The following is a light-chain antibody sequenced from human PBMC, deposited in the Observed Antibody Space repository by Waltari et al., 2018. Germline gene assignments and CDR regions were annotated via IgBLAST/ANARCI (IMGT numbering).Light chain of an antibody. Sequence: QSVLTQPPSVSGAPGQKVNISCTGSGSNIGAGYDVHWYQQLPRAAPKLLIYGSTSRPLGVPDRFFGSTSGTSASLAITGLQAEDEGDYYCQSYDTSLSVVFGGGTKLTVL. V-gene: IGLV1-40*01. CDR2: GST. CDR1: GSNIGAGYD. J-gene: IGLJ3*02. CDR3: QSYDTSLSVV.